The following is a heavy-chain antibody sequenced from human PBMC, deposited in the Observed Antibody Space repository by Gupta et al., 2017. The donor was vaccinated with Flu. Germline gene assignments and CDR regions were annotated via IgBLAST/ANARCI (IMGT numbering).Heavy chain of an antibody. CDR3: AKDAYYGSGSYYNGGWFGP. Sequence: QVQLVESGGGVAQPGRSLRLPCAASGFTFSNYGMHWVRRAPGKGLEWVAVISYDGNNKYYADSVKGRFTISRDSSENTLYLQMNSLRAEDTAMYYCAKDAYYGSGSYYNGGWFGPWGQGTLVTVPS. J-gene: IGHJ5*02. CDR2: ISYDGNNK. V-gene: IGHV3-30*18. CDR1: GFTFSNYG. D-gene: IGHD3-10*01.